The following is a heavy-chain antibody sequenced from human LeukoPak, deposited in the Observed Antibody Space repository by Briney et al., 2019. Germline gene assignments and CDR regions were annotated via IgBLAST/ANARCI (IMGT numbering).Heavy chain of an antibody. CDR1: GFTFSSYP. D-gene: IGHD3-16*01. J-gene: IGHJ3*02. V-gene: IGHV3-48*02. CDR3: ARVLGGYDAFDI. CDR2: ISSSSRTI. Sequence: PGGSLRLSCASSGFTFSSYPINWVRQAPGKGLEWVSYISSSSRTIYYADSVKGRFTISRDNAKNSLYLQMNSLRDEDTAVYFCARVLGGYDAFDIWGQGTMVTVSS.